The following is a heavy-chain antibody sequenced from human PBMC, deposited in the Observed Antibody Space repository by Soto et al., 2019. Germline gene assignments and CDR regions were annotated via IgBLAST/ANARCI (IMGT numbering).Heavy chain of an antibody. D-gene: IGHD1-26*01. V-gene: IGHV4-61*01. CDR1: GGSVSSGSYY. J-gene: IGHJ5*02. Sequence: SETLSLTCTVSGGSVSSGSYYWSWIRQPPGKGLEWIGYIYYSGSTNYCPSLKSRVTISVDTSKKQFSLKLSSVTAADTAVYYCAREARSGNCCDPWGKGTPVPVSS. CDR3: AREARSGNCCDP. CDR2: IYYSGST.